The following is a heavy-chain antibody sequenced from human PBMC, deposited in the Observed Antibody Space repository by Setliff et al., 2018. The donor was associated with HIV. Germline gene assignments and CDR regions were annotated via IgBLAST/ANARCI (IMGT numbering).Heavy chain of an antibody. Sequence: SETLSLTCFVSGVSISGHYWSWIRQPPGKGLEWIGYIYTSGSTNYNPSLKSRVTISVDTSKNQFSLKLSSVTAADTAVYYCARGLSFYDPGGFDYWGQGTLVTVSS. CDR1: GVSISGHY. D-gene: IGHD3-22*01. CDR3: ARGLSFYDPGGFDY. V-gene: IGHV4-4*09. J-gene: IGHJ4*02. CDR2: IYTSGST.